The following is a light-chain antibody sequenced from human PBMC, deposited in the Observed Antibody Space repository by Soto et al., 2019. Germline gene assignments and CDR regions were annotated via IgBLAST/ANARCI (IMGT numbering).Light chain of an antibody. CDR1: QSVSDN. CDR3: QQYNSWPLT. V-gene: IGKV3-15*01. CDR2: GAS. Sequence: EIVMTQSPATLSVSPGERATLSCRASQSVSDNLAWYQQKPGQAPRLLIYGASTGASGIPARFSGSGSATEFTLTISSLQPEDFAVYYGQQYNSWPLTFGPGTKVDI. J-gene: IGKJ3*01.